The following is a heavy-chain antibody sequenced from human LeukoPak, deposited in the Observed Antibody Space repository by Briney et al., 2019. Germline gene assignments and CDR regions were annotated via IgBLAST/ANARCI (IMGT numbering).Heavy chain of an antibody. CDR1: GGSISSYY. D-gene: IGHD4-23*01. CDR2: IYYSGST. CDR3: ARHTTVVPPNYFDY. V-gene: IGHV4-59*08. J-gene: IGHJ4*02. Sequence: PSETLSLTCTVSGGSISSYYWSCIRQPPGKGLQWIGYIYYSGSTNYNPSLKSRVTISLDTSKNQISLKLSSVTAADTAVYYCARHTTVVPPNYFDYWGQGTLVTVSS.